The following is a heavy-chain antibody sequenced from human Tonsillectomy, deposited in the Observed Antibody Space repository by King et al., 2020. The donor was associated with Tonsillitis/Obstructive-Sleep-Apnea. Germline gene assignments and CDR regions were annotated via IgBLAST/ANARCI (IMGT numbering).Heavy chain of an antibody. CDR2: INHSGSS. D-gene: IGHD5-12*01. V-gene: IGHV4-34*01. CDR1: GGSFSGYY. J-gene: IGHJ3*02. CDR3: AREMSGYGLDAFDI. Sequence: VQLQQWGAGLLKPSETLSLTCAVYGGSFSGYYWSWIRQPPGKGLEWIGEINHSGSSNYNPSLKSRVTISVDTSNNQFSQKLSSVTAADTAVYYCAREMSGYGLDAFDIWGHGTMVTVSS.